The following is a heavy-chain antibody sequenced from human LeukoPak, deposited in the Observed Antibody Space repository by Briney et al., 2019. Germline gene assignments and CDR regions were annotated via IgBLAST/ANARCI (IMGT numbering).Heavy chain of an antibody. D-gene: IGHD6-13*01. CDR1: GFTFDDYA. J-gene: IGHJ4*02. CDR2: ISGSGGST. V-gene: IGHV3-23*01. CDR3: ARGQQLVKTD. Sequence: GGSLRLSCAASGFTFDDYAMHWVRQAPGKGLEWVSGISGSGGSTYYADSVKGRFTISRDNSKNTLYLQMDSLRAEDTALYYCARGQQLVKTDWGQGTLVTVSS.